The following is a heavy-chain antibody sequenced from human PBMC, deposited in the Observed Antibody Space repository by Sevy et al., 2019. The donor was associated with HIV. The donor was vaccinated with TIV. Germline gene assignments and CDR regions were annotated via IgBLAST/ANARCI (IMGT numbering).Heavy chain of an antibody. V-gene: IGHV3-7*01. CDR2: IKQDGSEK. CDR1: GFTFSDYW. Sequence: GGSLRLSCAASGFTFSDYWMNWVRQAPGKGLEWVANIKQDGSEKYYVDSVKGRFTISRDNAKNSLYLQMNSLRVEDTAVYFCAKLGFYYDSSAYAYFDYWGQGTLVTVSS. J-gene: IGHJ4*02. CDR3: AKLGFYYDSSAYAYFDY. D-gene: IGHD3-22*01.